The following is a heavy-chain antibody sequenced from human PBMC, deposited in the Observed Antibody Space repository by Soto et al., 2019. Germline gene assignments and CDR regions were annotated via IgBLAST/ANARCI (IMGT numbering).Heavy chain of an antibody. CDR1: GYTFTNYG. V-gene: IGHV1-18*01. CDR3: AGGYYANWG. CDR2: ISAHNGNT. Sequence: QVQLVQSGAEVKKPGASVEVSCKTSGYTFTNYGITWVRQAPGQGLEWMAWISAHNGNTDYAQNFQGRVTMTTDTSTSTAYMELRSLRSDDTAVYYCAGGYYANWGWGQGTLVTVSS. D-gene: IGHD3-3*01. J-gene: IGHJ4*02.